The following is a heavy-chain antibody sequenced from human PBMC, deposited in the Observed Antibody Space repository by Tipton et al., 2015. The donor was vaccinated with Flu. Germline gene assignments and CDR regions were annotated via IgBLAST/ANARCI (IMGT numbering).Heavy chain of an antibody. D-gene: IGHD3-16*02. Sequence: TLSLTCAVYGGSFSGYYWSWIRQPPGKGLEWIGEINHSGSTNYNPSLKSRVTISVDTSKNQFSLKLSSVTAADTAVYYCARGQSYYYYYYGMDVWDQGP. CDR3: ARGQSYYYYYYGMDV. CDR2: INHSGST. CDR1: GGSFSGYY. J-gene: IGHJ6*02. V-gene: IGHV4-34*01.